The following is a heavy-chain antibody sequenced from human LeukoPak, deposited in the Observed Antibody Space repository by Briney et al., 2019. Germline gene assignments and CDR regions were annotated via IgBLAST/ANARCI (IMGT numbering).Heavy chain of an antibody. V-gene: IGHV4-39*01. J-gene: IGHJ4*02. CDR3: ASISSPDHTRLC. CDR2: IYYSGST. D-gene: IGHD6-19*01. CDR1: GGSISSSSYY. Sequence: PSETLSLTCTVSGGSISSSSYYWGWIRQPPGKGLEWIGSIYYSGSTYYNPSLKSRVTISVDTSKNQFFLKLASVTAADTAVYYCASISSPDHTRLCWGQGTLVTVSP.